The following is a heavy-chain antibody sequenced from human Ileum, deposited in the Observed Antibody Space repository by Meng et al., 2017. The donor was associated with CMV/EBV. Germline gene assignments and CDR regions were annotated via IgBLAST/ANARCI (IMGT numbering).Heavy chain of an antibody. V-gene: IGHV4-59*01. D-gene: IGHD1-26*01. CDR1: GGSISTYY. CDR2: VHRSGDT. J-gene: IGHJ4*02. CDR3: ARAYSGSYWIEY. Sequence: SETLSLTCNVSGGSISTYYWTWVRQMPGKGLEWIGYVHRSGDTKYNPSLKSRVTISVDTAKNQFSLRLTSVTAADTAVYYCARAYSGSYWIEYWGQGTLVTVSS.